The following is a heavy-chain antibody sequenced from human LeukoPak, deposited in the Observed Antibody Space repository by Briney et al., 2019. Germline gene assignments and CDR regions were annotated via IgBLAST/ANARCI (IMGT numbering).Heavy chain of an antibody. V-gene: IGHV4-34*01. J-gene: IGHJ4*02. D-gene: IGHD3-10*01. CDR1: GGSSSGYY. CDR2: INQSGST. CDR3: ARGYGSGSYFVY. Sequence: SETLSLTCAVYGGSSSGYYWSWIRQPPGKGLEWIGEINQSGSTNQNPSLKSRVTISIDTSKNQFSLKRSSVTAADTAVYYCARGYGSGSYFVYWGQGTLVTVSS.